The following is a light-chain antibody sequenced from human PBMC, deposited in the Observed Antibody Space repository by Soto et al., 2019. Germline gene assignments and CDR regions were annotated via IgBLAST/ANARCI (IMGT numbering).Light chain of an antibody. CDR1: QDISNS. V-gene: IGKV1D-12*01. Sequence: DIQMTQSPSSVSASVGDRVTITCRASQDISNSLAWYQQKPGKAPKLLIYAASSLQSGVPSRFSGSGSGTDFTLTISSLQPEDFATYYCQPADSFPRTFGGGTKVEIK. CDR3: QPADSFPRT. J-gene: IGKJ4*01. CDR2: AAS.